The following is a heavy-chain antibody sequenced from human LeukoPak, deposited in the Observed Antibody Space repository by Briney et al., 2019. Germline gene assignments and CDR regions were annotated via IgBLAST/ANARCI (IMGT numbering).Heavy chain of an antibody. CDR3: ARGGYSYGFSDYYYMDV. D-gene: IGHD5-18*01. V-gene: IGHV3-20*04. J-gene: IGHJ6*03. CDR2: INWNGDSA. CDR1: GFTFDDYG. Sequence: GGSLRLSCAASGFTFDDYGMSWVRQAPGKGLKWVSGINWNGDSADYADSVKGRFTISRDNAENSLYLQMNSLRAEDTALYYCARGGYSYGFSDYYYMDVWGKGTTVTISS.